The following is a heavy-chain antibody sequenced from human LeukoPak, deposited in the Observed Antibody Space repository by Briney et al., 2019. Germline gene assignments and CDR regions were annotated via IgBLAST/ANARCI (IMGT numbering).Heavy chain of an antibody. CDR1: GGSISSSSYH. D-gene: IGHD6-19*01. V-gene: IGHV4-39*01. CDR3: ARRGIALTGSWNWYFDL. CDR2: IYYTGST. Sequence: PSETLSLTCTVSGGSISSSSYHWGWIRQPPGKGLEWIASIYYTGSTYYNLSLKSRVTISVDTSKNQFSLKLSSVTAADTAVYVCARRGIALTGSWNWYFDLWGRGTLVTVSS. J-gene: IGHJ2*01.